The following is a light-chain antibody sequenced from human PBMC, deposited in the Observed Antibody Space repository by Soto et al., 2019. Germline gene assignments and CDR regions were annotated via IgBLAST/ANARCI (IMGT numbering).Light chain of an antibody. J-gene: IGKJ1*01. Sequence: DIQMTQFPSSLSASVGDRVTITCRAIQSISSYLNWYQQKPGKAPKLLIYATSSLQSGVPSRFSGSASGTDFTLTISSLQPEDFATYYCQQSYSTPRTFGQGTKVDIK. CDR1: QSISSY. CDR3: QQSYSTPRT. CDR2: ATS. V-gene: IGKV1-39*01.